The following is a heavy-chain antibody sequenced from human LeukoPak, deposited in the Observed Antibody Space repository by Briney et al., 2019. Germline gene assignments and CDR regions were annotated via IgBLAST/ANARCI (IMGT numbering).Heavy chain of an antibody. D-gene: IGHD3-3*01. CDR2: IKQDGSEK. CDR3: AREGAFWSGYYPLDI. Sequence: GGSLRLSCAASGFTFSSYSMNWVRQAPGKGLEWVANIKQDGSEKYYVDSVKGRFTISRDNAKNSLYLQMNSLRAEDTAVYYCAREGAFWSGYYPLDIWGQGTMVTVSS. J-gene: IGHJ3*02. V-gene: IGHV3-7*01. CDR1: GFTFSSYS.